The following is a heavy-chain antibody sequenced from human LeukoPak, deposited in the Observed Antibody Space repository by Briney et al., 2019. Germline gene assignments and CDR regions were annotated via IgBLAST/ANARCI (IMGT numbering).Heavy chain of an antibody. Sequence: ASVTVSCKASGGTFSSYAISWVRQAPGQGLEWMGRINPNSGGTNYAQKFQGRVTMTRDTSISTAYMELSRLRSDDTAVYYCAREAPGIAVAGTGFDPWGQGTLVTVSS. CDR1: GGTFSSYA. V-gene: IGHV1-2*06. CDR2: INPNSGGT. J-gene: IGHJ5*02. D-gene: IGHD6-19*01. CDR3: AREAPGIAVAGTGFDP.